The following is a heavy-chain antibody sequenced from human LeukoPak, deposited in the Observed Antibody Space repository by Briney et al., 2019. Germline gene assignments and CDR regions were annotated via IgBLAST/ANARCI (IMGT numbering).Heavy chain of an antibody. D-gene: IGHD1-14*01. CDR2: IRGSGGTT. Sequence: GGSLRLSCAASGFTFSSYAMSWVRQAPGKGLEWVSVIRGSGGTTHYADSVKGRFTISRDNSKNTLYLQMNSLRGEDTAVYYCAKDGQVNQPDRLFTDWGQGTLVIVSS. V-gene: IGHV3-23*01. CDR3: AKDGQVNQPDRLFTD. CDR1: GFTFSSYA. J-gene: IGHJ4*02.